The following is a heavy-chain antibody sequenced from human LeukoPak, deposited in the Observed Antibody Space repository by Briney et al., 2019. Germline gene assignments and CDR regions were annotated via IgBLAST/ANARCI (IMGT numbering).Heavy chain of an antibody. J-gene: IGHJ4*02. CDR2: IYYSGST. V-gene: IGHV4-61*01. Sequence: SETLSLTCTVSGGSVNSGTYYWNWIRQPPGKGLEWIGYIYYSGSTNYNPSLKSRVTISVDTSKNQFSLKLSSVTAADTAVYYCARDRVRGNSNPYFDYWGQGTLVTVSS. D-gene: IGHD4-11*01. CDR3: ARDRVRGNSNPYFDY. CDR1: GGSVNSGTYY.